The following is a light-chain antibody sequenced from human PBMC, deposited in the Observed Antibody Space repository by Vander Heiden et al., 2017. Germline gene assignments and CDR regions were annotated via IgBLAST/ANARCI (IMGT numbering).Light chain of an antibody. V-gene: IGKV1-33*01. J-gene: IGKJ4*01. CDR2: DAS. CDR1: QDISNY. CDR3: QQYDNLGLT. Sequence: DIQMIQSPSSLSASVGDRVTITCQASQDISNYLNWYQQKPGKAPKLLIYDASNLETGVPSRFSGSGSGTDFTFTISSLQPEDIATYYCQQYDNLGLTFGGGTKVEIK.